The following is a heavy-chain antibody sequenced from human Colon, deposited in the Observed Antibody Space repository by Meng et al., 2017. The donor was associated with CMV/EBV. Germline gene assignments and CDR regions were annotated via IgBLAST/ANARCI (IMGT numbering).Heavy chain of an antibody. D-gene: IGHD6-25*01. CDR1: GDSVSTNSAA. V-gene: IGHV6-1*01. CDR3: ARDPAAFDF. Sequence: QVHMQQSGSGGVKPSQTLTLTCATSGDSVSTNSAAWNWIRQSPSGGLELLGRTYYKSKWYNDYAESVKSRITINPDTSKNQFSLQLNSVTPEDTAVYYCARDPAAFDFWGQGILVTVSS. J-gene: IGHJ4*02. CDR2: TYYKSKWYN.